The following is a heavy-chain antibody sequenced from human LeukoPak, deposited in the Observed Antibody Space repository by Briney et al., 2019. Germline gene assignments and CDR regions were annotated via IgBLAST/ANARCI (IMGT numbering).Heavy chain of an antibody. Sequence: SETLSLTCTVSGGSVSSGSYYWSWIRQPPGKGLEWIGYIYYSGSTNYNPSLKSRVTISVDTSKNQFSLKLSSVTAADTAVYYCARGIAVAGRNFDYWGQGTLVAVSS. CDR2: IYYSGST. V-gene: IGHV4-61*01. CDR3: ARGIAVAGRNFDY. J-gene: IGHJ4*02. D-gene: IGHD6-19*01. CDR1: GGSVSSGSYY.